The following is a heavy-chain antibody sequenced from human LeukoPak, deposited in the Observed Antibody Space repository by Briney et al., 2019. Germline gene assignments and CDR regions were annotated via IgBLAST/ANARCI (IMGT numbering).Heavy chain of an antibody. J-gene: IGHJ6*02. D-gene: IGHD3-16*01. CDR1: GGTFSSYA. CDR3: AXXXXXXXXXXXXSLAYYYYYGMDV. Sequence: SVKVSCKASGGTFSSYAISWVRQAPGQGLEWMGRIIPILGIANYAQKFQGRVTITADKSTSTAYMELSSLRSEDTAVYYCAXXXXXXXXXXXXSLAYYYYYGMDVWGQGTTVTVSS. V-gene: IGHV1-69*04. CDR2: IIPILGIA.